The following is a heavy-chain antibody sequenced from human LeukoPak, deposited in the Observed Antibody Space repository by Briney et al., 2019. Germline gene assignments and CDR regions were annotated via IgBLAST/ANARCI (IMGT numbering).Heavy chain of an antibody. CDR3: ARDYGGSSPFDY. Sequence: GGSLRLSCAASGFTFSNYWMHWVRQAPGKGLVWVSRINSDESDISYADSVKGRFTISRDNAKNSLYLQMNSLRAEDTAVYYCARDYGGSSPFDYWGQGTLVTVSS. CDR2: INSDESDI. V-gene: IGHV3-74*01. CDR1: GFTFSNYW. J-gene: IGHJ4*02. D-gene: IGHD4-23*01.